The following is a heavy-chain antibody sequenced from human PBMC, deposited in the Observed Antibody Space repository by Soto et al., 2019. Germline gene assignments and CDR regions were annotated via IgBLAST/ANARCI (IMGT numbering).Heavy chain of an antibody. D-gene: IGHD5-18*01. V-gene: IGHV1-69*01. Sequence: QVQLVQSGAEVKKPGSSVKVSYKASGGTFSSYAISWVRQAPGQGLEWMGGIIPIFGTANYAQKFQGRVTITADESTSTAYMELSSLRSEDTAVYYCATAMVTDYYYYYGMDVWGQGTTVTVSS. CDR3: ATAMVTDYYYYYGMDV. J-gene: IGHJ6*02. CDR1: GGTFSSYA. CDR2: IIPIFGTA.